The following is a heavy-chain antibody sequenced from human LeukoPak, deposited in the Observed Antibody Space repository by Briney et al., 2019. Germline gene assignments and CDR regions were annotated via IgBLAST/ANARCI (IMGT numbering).Heavy chain of an antibody. CDR1: GGSISPYY. D-gene: IGHD3-10*01. CDR3: ASPLWFGEPTFDY. V-gene: IGHV4-39*07. CDR2: IYYSGST. Sequence: SETLSLTCTVSGGSISPYYWSWIRQPPGKGLEWIGSIYYSGSTYYNPSLKSRVTISVDTSKNQFSLKLSSVTAADTAVYYCASPLWFGEPTFDYWGQGTLVTVSS. J-gene: IGHJ4*02.